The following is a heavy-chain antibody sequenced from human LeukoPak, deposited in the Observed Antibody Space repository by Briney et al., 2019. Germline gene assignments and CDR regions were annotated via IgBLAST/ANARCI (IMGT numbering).Heavy chain of an antibody. D-gene: IGHD2-21*01. V-gene: IGHV1-18*01. CDR1: GYTFTSYG. J-gene: IGHJ4*02. Sequence: ASVKVSCKASGYTFTSYGISWVRQAPGQGLEWMGWISAYNGNTNYAQKLQGRVTMTTDTSTSTAYMELRSLRSDDTAVYYCAKTVDTAMVIDCGGDCYPSYNFDYWGQGTLVTVSS. CDR3: AKTVDTAMVIDCGGDCYPSYNFDY. CDR2: ISAYNGNT.